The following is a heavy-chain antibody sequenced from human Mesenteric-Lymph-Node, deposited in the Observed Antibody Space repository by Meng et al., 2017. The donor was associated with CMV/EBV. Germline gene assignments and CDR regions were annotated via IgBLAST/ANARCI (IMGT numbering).Heavy chain of an antibody. J-gene: IGHJ4*02. V-gene: IGHV3-9*01. CDR2: ISWNSGSI. Sequence: SLKISCAASGFTFDDYAMHWVRQAPGKGLEWVSGISWNSGSIGYADSVKGRFTISRDNAKNSLYLQMNSLRAEDTAVYYCAKDPQYSSSPYFDYWGQGTLVTVSS. CDR1: GFTFDDYA. CDR3: AKDPQYSSSPYFDY. D-gene: IGHD6-6*01.